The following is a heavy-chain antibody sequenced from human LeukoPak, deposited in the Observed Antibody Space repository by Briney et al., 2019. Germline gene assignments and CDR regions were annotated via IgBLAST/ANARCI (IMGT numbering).Heavy chain of an antibody. CDR1: GGSISSGDYY. CDR3: ARGGYCSSTSCYPIYWFDP. Sequence: SETLSLTCTVSGGSISSGDYYWSWIRQPPGKGLEWIGYIYYSGSTYYNPSLKSRVTISVDTSKNQFSLKLSSVAAADTAVYYCARGGYCSSTSCYPIYWFDPWGQGTLVTVSS. CDR2: IYYSGST. D-gene: IGHD2-2*01. J-gene: IGHJ5*02. V-gene: IGHV4-30-4*08.